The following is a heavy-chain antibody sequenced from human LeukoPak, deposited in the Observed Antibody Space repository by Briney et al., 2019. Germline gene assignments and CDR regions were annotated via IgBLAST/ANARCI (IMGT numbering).Heavy chain of an antibody. J-gene: IGHJ6*02. CDR2: IRSKAYRGTT. CDR1: GFIFGDHA. Sequence: PGRSLRLSCTGSGFIFGDHAMSWVRQAPGKGLEWVGFIRSKAYRGTTEYAASVKGRFTISRDDSASIAYLQMSSLRTEDTAVYYCARGPIQLWIHNAMDVWGQGTTVTVSS. D-gene: IGHD5-18*01. V-gene: IGHV3-49*04. CDR3: ARGPIQLWIHNAMDV.